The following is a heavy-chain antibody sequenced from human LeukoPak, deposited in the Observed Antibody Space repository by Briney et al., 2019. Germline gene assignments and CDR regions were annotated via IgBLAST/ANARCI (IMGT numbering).Heavy chain of an antibody. J-gene: IGHJ4*02. CDR2: IPLRRGST. Sequence: ASLSVSSTTSGYSFTAFSIHWGRHAPGQRLWRMGGIPLRRGSTSYAQRFQGRGTMTRAASISTAYLALSRLRSDDTAVDYCARDGDFGTGSYDRGWIDSWGQGTPVTVS. V-gene: IGHV1-2*02. CDR3: ARDGDFGTGSYDRGWIDS. D-gene: IGHD3-10*01. CDR1: GYSFTAFS.